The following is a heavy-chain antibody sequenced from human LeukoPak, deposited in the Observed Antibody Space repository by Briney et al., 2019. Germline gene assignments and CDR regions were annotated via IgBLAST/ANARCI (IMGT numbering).Heavy chain of an antibody. V-gene: IGHV3-74*01. D-gene: IGHD5-18*01. J-gene: IGHJ5*02. CDR1: GFTFSSYW. CDR2: INSDGRST. Sequence: PGGALRLSCAASGFTFSSYWMHWGRQAPGKGLVWVSRINSDGRSTSYADSVKGRFTISRDTAKNTLYLQMNSLRAEDTAVYYCARGARDTAMVIHWFDPWGQGTLVTVSS. CDR3: ARGARDTAMVIHWFDP.